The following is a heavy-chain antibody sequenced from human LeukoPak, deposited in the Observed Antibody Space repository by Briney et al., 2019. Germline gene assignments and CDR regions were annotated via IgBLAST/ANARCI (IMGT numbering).Heavy chain of an antibody. CDR3: ARDKYYGSGMPPWGY. Sequence: ASVKVSCKASGYTFTSYGISWVRQAPGQGLEWMGWISAYNGNTNYAQKLQGRVTMTTDTSTSTAYMELRSLRPDDTAVYYCARDKYYGSGMPPWGYWGQGTLVTVSS. D-gene: IGHD3-10*01. CDR2: ISAYNGNT. J-gene: IGHJ4*02. V-gene: IGHV1-18*01. CDR1: GYTFTSYG.